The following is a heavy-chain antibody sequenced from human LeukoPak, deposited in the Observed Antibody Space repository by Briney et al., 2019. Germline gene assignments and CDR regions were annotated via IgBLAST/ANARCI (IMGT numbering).Heavy chain of an antibody. CDR1: GGSISSYY. CDR2: IYYSENT. Sequence: PSETLSLTCTVSGGSISSYYWSWIWQPPGKGLEWSAYIYYSENTNYNPSLRSRVTISVDTSKNQFSLKLSSVTAADTAVYYCARGGLVGATPHSHDAFDIWGQGTMVTVPS. D-gene: IGHD1-26*01. V-gene: IGHV4-59*01. CDR3: ARGGLVGATPHSHDAFDI. J-gene: IGHJ3*02.